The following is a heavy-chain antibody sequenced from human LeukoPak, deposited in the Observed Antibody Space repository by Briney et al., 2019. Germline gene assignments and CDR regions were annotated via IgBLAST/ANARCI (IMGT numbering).Heavy chain of an antibody. V-gene: IGHV4-30-2*01. CDR3: ARELRIPDAFDI. Sequence: SETLSLTCTVSGGSISSGGYYWSWIRQPPGKGLEWIGYIYHSGSTYYNPSLKSRVTISVDRSKNQFSLKLSSVTAADTAVYYCARELRIPDAFDIWGQGTMVTVSS. CDR1: GGSISSGGYY. J-gene: IGHJ3*02. D-gene: IGHD3-16*01. CDR2: IYHSGST.